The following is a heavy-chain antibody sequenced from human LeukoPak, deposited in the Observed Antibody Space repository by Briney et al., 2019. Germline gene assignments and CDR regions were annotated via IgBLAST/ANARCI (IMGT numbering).Heavy chain of an antibody. CDR2: IHQGGTT. D-gene: IGHD3-10*01. V-gene: IGHV4-4*02. CDR1: SDSIITNDW. Sequence: SETLSLTCAVSSDSIITNDWWNWVRQSPGKGLEWIGEIHQGGTTHYSPSLKSRITMSMDKSENQISLRLNSVTAADTAVYYCARQLLWFGESRLNWFDPWGQGTLVTVSS. J-gene: IGHJ5*02. CDR3: ARQLLWFGESRLNWFDP.